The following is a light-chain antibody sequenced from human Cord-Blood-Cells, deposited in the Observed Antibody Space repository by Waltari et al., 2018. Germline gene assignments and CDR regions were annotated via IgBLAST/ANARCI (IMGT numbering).Light chain of an antibody. CDR2: DAS. CDR1: QSVSIY. J-gene: IGKJ4*01. Sequence: EIVLTQSPATLSLSPGERATLSCRASQSVSIYLAWYQQKPGQAPRLLMYDASNRATGIPARFSGRGSGTDFTLTISSLEPEDFAVYYCQQRSNWPLTFGGGTKVEIK. V-gene: IGKV3-11*01. CDR3: QQRSNWPLT.